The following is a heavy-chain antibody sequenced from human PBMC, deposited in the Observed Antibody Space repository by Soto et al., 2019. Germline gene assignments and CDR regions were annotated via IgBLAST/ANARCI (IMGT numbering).Heavy chain of an antibody. V-gene: IGHV4-61*01. Sequence: SETLSLTCTVSGGSISDDTYYWGWIRQPPGRGLEWIGHIFYSGSTNYNPALKSRVTISVDTSKSQFSLKLSSVTAADTAVYYCAKDSGYNYGYFRWFDPWGQGTLVTVSS. D-gene: IGHD5-18*01. CDR2: IFYSGST. CDR3: AKDSGYNYGYFRWFDP. CDR1: GGSISDDTYY. J-gene: IGHJ5*02.